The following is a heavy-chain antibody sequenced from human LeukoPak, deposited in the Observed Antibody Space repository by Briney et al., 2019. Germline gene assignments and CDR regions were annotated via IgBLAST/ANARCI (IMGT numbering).Heavy chain of an antibody. D-gene: IGHD5-12*01. CDR3: ARGKRGYSGYDLMDV. CDR2: IYYSGST. CDR1: GGSISSGGYY. J-gene: IGHJ6*02. Sequence: SETLSLTCTVSGGSISSGGYYWSWIRQHPGKGLEWIGYIYYSGSTYYNPSLKSRVTISVDTSKNQFSLKLSSVTAADTAVYYCARGKRGYSGYDLMDVWGQGTTVAVSS. V-gene: IGHV4-31*03.